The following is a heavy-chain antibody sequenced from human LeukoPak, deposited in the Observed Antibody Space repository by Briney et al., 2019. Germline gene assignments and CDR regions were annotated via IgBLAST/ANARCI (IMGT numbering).Heavy chain of an antibody. CDR3: ARGVPYYYDSSGYYRENFAY. CDR2: INHSGST. CDR1: GGSFSGYY. D-gene: IGHD3-22*01. Sequence: SETLSLTCAVYGGSFSGYYWSWIRQPPGKGLEWIGEINHSGSTNYNPSLKSRVTISVDTSKNQFSLKLSSVTAADTAVYYCARGVPYYYDSSGYYRENFAYWGQGTLVTVSS. J-gene: IGHJ4*02. V-gene: IGHV4-34*01.